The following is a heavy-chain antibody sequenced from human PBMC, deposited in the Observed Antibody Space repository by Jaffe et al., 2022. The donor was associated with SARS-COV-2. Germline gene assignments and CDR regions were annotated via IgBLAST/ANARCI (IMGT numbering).Heavy chain of an antibody. CDR1: GYSISSGYH. V-gene: IGHV4-38-2*02. Sequence: QVQLQESGPGLVKPSETLSLTCTVSGYSISSGYHWGWIRQPPGKGLEWIGSIYRSGSTYYNPPLKSRVTISVDTSKNHFSLKLNSVTAADTAVYYCARAVGDHGSGSYRPYFFDYWGQGTLLTVSS. CDR2: IYRSGST. J-gene: IGHJ4*02. CDR3: ARAVGDHGSGSYRPYFFDY. D-gene: IGHD3-10*01.